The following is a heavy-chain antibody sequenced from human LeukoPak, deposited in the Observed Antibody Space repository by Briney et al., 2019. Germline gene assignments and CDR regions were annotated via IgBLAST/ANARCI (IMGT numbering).Heavy chain of an antibody. CDR1: GFTFSSYA. V-gene: IGHV3-23*01. CDR2: ISGSDGST. CDR3: AKDLYGDYMIDY. J-gene: IGHJ4*02. D-gene: IGHD4-17*01. Sequence: GGSLRLSCAASGFTFSSYAMSWVRQAPGKGLEWVSVISGSDGSTYYADSVKGRFTISRDNSKNTLYLQMNSLRAEDTAVYYYAKDLYGDYMIDYWGQGTLVTVSS.